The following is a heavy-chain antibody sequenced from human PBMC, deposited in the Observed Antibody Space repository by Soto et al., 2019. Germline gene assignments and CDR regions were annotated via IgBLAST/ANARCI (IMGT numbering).Heavy chain of an antibody. D-gene: IGHD3-10*01. J-gene: IGHJ6*02. V-gene: IGHV3-21*01. Sequence: LRLSGAASGFTFSSYSMNWVRQAPGKGLEWVSSISSSSSYIYYADSVKGRFTISRDNAKNSLYLQMNSLRAEDTAVHYCARPPYGSGSYSYGMDVWGQGTTVTVSS. CDR1: GFTFSSYS. CDR2: ISSSSSYI. CDR3: ARPPYGSGSYSYGMDV.